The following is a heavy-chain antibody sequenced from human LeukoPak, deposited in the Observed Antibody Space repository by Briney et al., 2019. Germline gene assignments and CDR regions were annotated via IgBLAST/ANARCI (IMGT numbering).Heavy chain of an antibody. J-gene: IGHJ3*02. CDR1: GFIYSIYP. CDR3: ATGLSGSDVFDI. D-gene: IGHD1-26*01. V-gene: IGHV3-30-3*01. CDR2: DGNSK. Sequence: GGSLRLSRAASGFIYSIYPMHGVRQAPGKGLEWVAVDGNSKSYAHSVKGRFNISRDNSKSKLFLEMKSLRAEDTAVYYCATGLSGSDVFDIWGEGTKVTVS.